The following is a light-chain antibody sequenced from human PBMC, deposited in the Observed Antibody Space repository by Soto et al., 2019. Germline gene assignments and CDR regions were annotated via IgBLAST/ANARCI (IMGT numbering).Light chain of an antibody. Sequence: QSALTQPASVSGSPGQSITISCTGTSSDVGGYNYVSWYQQHPGKAPKLIISEVANRPSGVSDRFSGSKSGSLASLTISGLQADDEAVYYCSSYTNTGTLVVFGVGTKLTVL. CDR1: SSDVGGYNY. CDR3: SSYTNTGTLVV. J-gene: IGLJ3*02. V-gene: IGLV2-14*01. CDR2: EVA.